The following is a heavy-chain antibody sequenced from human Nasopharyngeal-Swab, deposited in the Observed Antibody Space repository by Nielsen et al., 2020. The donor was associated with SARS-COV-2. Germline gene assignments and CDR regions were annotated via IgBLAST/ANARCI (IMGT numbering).Heavy chain of an antibody. CDR3: ARDLFRQQLVREHYYGMDV. J-gene: IGHJ6*02. D-gene: IGHD6-13*01. CDR1: GGSISSGSYY. Sequence: SETLSLTCTVSGGSISSGSYYWSWIRQPAGKGLEWIGRIYTSGSTNYNPSLKSRVTISVDTSKNQFSLKLSSVTAADTAVYYCARDLFRQQLVREHYYGMDVWGQGTTVTVSS. V-gene: IGHV4-61*02. CDR2: IYTSGST.